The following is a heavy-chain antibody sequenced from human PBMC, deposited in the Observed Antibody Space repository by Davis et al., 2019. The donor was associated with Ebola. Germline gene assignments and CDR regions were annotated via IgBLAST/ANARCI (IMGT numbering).Heavy chain of an antibody. CDR1: GGTFSSYA. V-gene: IGHV1-69*13. Sequence: SVKVSCKASGGTFSSYAISWVRQAPGQGLEWMGGIIPIFGTANYAQKFQGRVTITADESTSTAYMELSSLRSDDTAVYYCAKGLDFRRYYGMDVWGQGTTVTVSS. J-gene: IGHJ6*02. D-gene: IGHD3-9*01. CDR3: AKGLDFRRYYGMDV. CDR2: IIPIFGTA.